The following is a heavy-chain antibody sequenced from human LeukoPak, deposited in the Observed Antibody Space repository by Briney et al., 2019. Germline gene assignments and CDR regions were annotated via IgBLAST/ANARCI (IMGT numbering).Heavy chain of an antibody. CDR2: ISAYNDNT. Sequence: ASVKVSCKASGYTFTSYGISWVRQAPGQGLEWMGWISAYNDNTNYAQKLQGRVTMTTDTSTSTAYMELRSLRSDDTAVYYCARGPLGGGDYDYYYYYYMDVWGKGTTVTVSS. V-gene: IGHV1-18*01. J-gene: IGHJ6*03. CDR1: GYTFTSYG. CDR3: ARGPLGGGDYDYYYYYYMDV. D-gene: IGHD4-17*01.